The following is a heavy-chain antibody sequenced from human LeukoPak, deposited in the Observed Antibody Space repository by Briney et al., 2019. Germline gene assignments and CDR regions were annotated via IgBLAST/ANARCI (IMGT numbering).Heavy chain of an antibody. D-gene: IGHD2-2*02. J-gene: IGHJ6*03. Sequence: SETLSLTCTVSGGSISSYYWSWIRQPAGKGLEWIGRIYTSGSTNYNPSLKSRVTMSVDTSKNQFSLKLSSVTAADTAVYYCAREIVVVPAAISPMFYYYYYMDVWGKGTTVTVSS. CDR2: IYTSGST. V-gene: IGHV4-4*07. CDR1: GGSISSYY. CDR3: AREIVVVPAAISPMFYYYYYMDV.